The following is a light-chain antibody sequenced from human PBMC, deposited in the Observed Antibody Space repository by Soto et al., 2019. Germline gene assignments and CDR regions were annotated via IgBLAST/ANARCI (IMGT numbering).Light chain of an antibody. CDR1: RPVVRQY. CDR2: DAV. Sequence: EIVLTQSPDALSLSPGERVSLSCRASRPVVRQYIAWHHQKPGQAPRLLIHDAVTRATGIPDRFSGSGSGSDTEFTLFISRLEPEDCGIYYCQQNGRSPTFGPGTKVDNK. V-gene: IGKV3-20*01. J-gene: IGKJ3*01. CDR3: QQNGRSPT.